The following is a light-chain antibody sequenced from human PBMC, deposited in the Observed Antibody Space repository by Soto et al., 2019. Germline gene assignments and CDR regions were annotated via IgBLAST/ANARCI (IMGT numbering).Light chain of an antibody. CDR1: SSNIGAGYD. J-gene: IGLJ3*02. CDR2: GNS. V-gene: IGLV1-40*01. Sequence: QSVLTQPPSVSGAPGQRVTISCTGSSSNIGAGYDVHWYQQLPGTAPKLLLYGNSNRPSGVPDRFSGPKSGTSASLAITGLQAEDEADYYCQSYDSSLSGGVFGAGTKLTVL. CDR3: QSYDSSLSGGV.